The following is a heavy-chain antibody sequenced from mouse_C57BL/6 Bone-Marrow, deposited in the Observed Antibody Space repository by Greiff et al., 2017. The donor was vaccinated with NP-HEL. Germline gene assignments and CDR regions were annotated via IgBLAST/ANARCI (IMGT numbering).Heavy chain of an antibody. CDR1: GYTFTSYW. Sequence: QVQLKQSGAELAKPGASVKLSCKASGYTFTSYWMHWVKQRPGQGLEWIGYINPSSGYTKYNQKFKDKATLTADKSSSTAYMQLSSLTYEDSAVYYCARKYYSNLAWFAYWGQGTLVTVSA. V-gene: IGHV1-7*01. D-gene: IGHD2-5*01. J-gene: IGHJ3*01. CDR3: ARKYYSNLAWFAY. CDR2: INPSSGYT.